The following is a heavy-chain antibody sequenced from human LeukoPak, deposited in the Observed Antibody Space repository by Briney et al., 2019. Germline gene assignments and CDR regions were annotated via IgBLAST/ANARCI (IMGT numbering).Heavy chain of an antibody. CDR1: GFTFSSYV. J-gene: IGHJ4*02. V-gene: IGHV3-30*04. Sequence: SGGSLRLSCAASGFTFSSYVMHWVRQAPGKGLEWVAIISYDGSNEYYADSVKGRFTISRDNSKNTLYLQMNSLRAEDTAVYYCAKVVGLGGYCSSTSCYYPSAFDYWGQGTLVTVSS. CDR2: ISYDGSNE. D-gene: IGHD2-2*01. CDR3: AKVVGLGGYCSSTSCYYPSAFDY.